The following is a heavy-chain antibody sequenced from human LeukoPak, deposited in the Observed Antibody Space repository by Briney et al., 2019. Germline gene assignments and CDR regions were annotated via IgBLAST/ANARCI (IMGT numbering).Heavy chain of an antibody. D-gene: IGHD3-9*01. CDR1: GFTFSNAW. Sequence: GGSLRLSCAASGFTFSNAWMSWVRQAPGKGLEWVGRIKSKIDGGTTDYAAPVKGRFTISRDDSKNTLYLQMNSLKTEDTAVYYCTTPYYDILTGYPIFDYWGQGTLVTVSS. J-gene: IGHJ4*02. V-gene: IGHV3-15*01. CDR3: TTPYYDILTGYPIFDY. CDR2: IKSKIDGGTT.